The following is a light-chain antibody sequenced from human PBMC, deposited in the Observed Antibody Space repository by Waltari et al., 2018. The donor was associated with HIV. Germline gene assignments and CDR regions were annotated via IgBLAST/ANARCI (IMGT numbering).Light chain of an antibody. V-gene: IGLV2-14*01. Sequence: QSALTQPASVSGSPGQSITISCTGTSSDVGGYNYVSWYQQHPGKAPKLMIYEVTNRPSGVSNRFSGSKSANTASLTISGLQAEDEADYYCSSYTTNSTLVFGGGTKVTVL. J-gene: IGLJ2*01. CDR2: EVT. CDR1: SSDVGGYNY. CDR3: SSYTTNSTLV.